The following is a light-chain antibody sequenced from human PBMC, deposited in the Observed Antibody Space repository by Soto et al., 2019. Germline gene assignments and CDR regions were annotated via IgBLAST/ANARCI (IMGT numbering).Light chain of an antibody. CDR2: DVS. CDR3: SSYTTSSTLLYV. CDR1: SSDVGGYNS. Sequence: QSVLTQPASVSGSPGQSITISCTGTSSDVGGYNSVSWYQQHPGKAPKLMIYDVSNRPSGVSNRFSGSKSGNTASLTISGLQADDEADYYCSSYTTSSTLLYVFGTGTKLTVL. J-gene: IGLJ1*01. V-gene: IGLV2-14*01.